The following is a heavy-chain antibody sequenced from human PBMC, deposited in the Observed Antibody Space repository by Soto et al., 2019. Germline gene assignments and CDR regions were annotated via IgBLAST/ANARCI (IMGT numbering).Heavy chain of an antibody. CDR2: MNPNRGNT. CDR3: AGGRAIFGVVTDAFSI. CDR1: GYTFTSYD. Sequence: QVQLVQSGAEVKKPGASVKVSCKASGYTFTSYDINWVRQATGQGLEWMGWMNPNRGNTGYAQKFRGRVTMTRNTSLSTAYMGLSSLRSEDTAVYYCAGGRAIFGVVTDAFSIWGQGTMVTVSS. D-gene: IGHD3-3*01. J-gene: IGHJ3*02. V-gene: IGHV1-8*01.